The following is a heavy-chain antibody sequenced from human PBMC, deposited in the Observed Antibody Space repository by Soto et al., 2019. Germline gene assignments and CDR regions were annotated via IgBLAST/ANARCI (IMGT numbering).Heavy chain of an antibody. D-gene: IGHD3-22*01. CDR1: GGTISSGDYY. J-gene: IGHJ4*02. CDR3: ARVSLYDSSGYYSSDFDY. V-gene: IGHV4-30-4*01. Sequence: LLTQCLTCSVSGGTISSGDYYWSWKRQPPGKVLEWIGYIYYSGSTYYTPSLKSRVTISVDTSKNQFPLKLSSVTAADTAVYYCARVSLYDSSGYYSSDFDYWGQGTLVTVSS. CDR2: IYYSGST.